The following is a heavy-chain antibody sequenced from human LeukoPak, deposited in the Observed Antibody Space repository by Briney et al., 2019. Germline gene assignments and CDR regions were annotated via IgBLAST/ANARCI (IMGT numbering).Heavy chain of an antibody. D-gene: IGHD3-16*02. Sequence: SETLSLTCTVSGGSISSYYWSCIWQPAGKGLEWIGRIYTSGSTNYNPSLKSRVTMSVDTSKNQFSLKLSSVTAADTAVYYCARRGFYDYVWGSYRSYWFDPWGNGTLVTV. J-gene: IGHJ5*02. CDR3: ARRGFYDYVWGSYRSYWFDP. V-gene: IGHV4-4*07. CDR1: GGSISSYY. CDR2: IYTSGST.